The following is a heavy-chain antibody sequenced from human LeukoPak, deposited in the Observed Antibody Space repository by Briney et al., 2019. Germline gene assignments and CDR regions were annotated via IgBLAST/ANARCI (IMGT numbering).Heavy chain of an antibody. Sequence: QPGGSLRLSWAASGFTFSSYWMHWVRQAPGKGLVWVSRINSDGSSTSYADSVKGRFTISRDNSKNTLYLQMNSLRAEDTAIYYCTPAAGYNYGQSWGQGTLVTVSS. V-gene: IGHV3-74*01. D-gene: IGHD5-18*01. J-gene: IGHJ5*02. CDR3: TPAAGYNYGQS. CDR1: GFTFSSYW. CDR2: INSDGSST.